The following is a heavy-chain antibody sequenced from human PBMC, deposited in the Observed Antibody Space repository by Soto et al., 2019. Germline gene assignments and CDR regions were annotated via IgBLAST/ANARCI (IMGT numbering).Heavy chain of an antibody. Sequence: ESLKISCKGSGYNFAGYWIAWVRQMPGKGLELMGIIYPSDSDTRYRPSFQGQVTISADKSISSAYLQWSSLRASDTAMYYCARGGVSTLTFAYWGQGAPVTVSS. CDR2: IYPSDSDT. CDR1: GYNFAGYW. J-gene: IGHJ4*02. V-gene: IGHV5-51*01. CDR3: ARGGVSTLTFAY. D-gene: IGHD3-3*01.